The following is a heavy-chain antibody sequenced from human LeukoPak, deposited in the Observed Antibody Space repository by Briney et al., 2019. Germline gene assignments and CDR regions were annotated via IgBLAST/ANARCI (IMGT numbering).Heavy chain of an antibody. J-gene: IGHJ4*02. D-gene: IGHD3-22*01. CDR2: ISYDGSNK. V-gene: IGHV3-30-3*01. CDR1: GFTFSSYA. CDR3: ARVTYDSSGYFDY. Sequence: GRSLRLSCAASGFTFSSYAMHWVRQAPGKGLEWVAVISYDGSNKYYADSVKGRFTISRDNSKNTLYLQMNSLRAEDTAVYYCARVTYDSSGYFDYWGQGTLVTVSS.